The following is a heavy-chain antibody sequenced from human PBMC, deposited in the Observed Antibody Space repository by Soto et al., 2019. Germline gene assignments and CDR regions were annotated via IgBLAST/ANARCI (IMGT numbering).Heavy chain of an antibody. J-gene: IGHJ3*02. CDR2: VYYGGAIFYSGNI. D-gene: IGHD3-3*02. V-gene: IGHV4-39*01. Sequence: HSETLSLTCTVSGDSISSSNSHWGWTRQPPGKGLEYIGSVYYGGAIFYSGNIYYNPSLKSRVTISVDTSKNQFSLRLSSVTAADTGVYYCVRYDRINMKPYSPEGFHIWGQGTMVTVSS. CDR3: VRYDRINMKPYSPEGFHI. CDR1: GDSISSSNSH.